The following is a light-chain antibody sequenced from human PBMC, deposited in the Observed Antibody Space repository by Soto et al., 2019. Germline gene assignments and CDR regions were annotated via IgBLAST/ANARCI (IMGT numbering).Light chain of an antibody. CDR1: QSISIW. J-gene: IGKJ4*01. CDR3: QQYDGYPLT. CDR2: KAS. Sequence: DIQMTQSPSTLSASVGDRVTITCRASQSISIWLAWYQQKPGKAPKILIYKASTLQSGGPSRFSGSGSGTEFTLSISSLQPDDLATYYCQQYDGYPLTFGGGTKVEI. V-gene: IGKV1-5*03.